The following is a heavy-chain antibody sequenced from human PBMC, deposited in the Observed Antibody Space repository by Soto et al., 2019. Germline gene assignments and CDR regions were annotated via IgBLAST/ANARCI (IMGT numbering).Heavy chain of an antibody. CDR1: GYTFTGYY. CDR2: INPNSGGT. Sequence: ASVKVSCKASGYTFTGYYMRWVRQAPGQGLEWMGWINPNSGGTNYAQKFQGRVTMTRDTSISTAYMELSRLRSDDTAVYYCARPTSSSSDIGDWSDPWRQGTLVTVSS. J-gene: IGHJ5*02. CDR3: ARPTSSSSDIGDWSDP. V-gene: IGHV1-2*02. D-gene: IGHD6-6*01.